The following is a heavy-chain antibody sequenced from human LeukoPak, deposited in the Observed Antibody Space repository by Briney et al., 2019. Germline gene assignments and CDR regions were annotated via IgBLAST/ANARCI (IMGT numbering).Heavy chain of an antibody. CDR3: ARYYGSGSYYNEYYFDY. CDR1: GYTFTSYG. D-gene: IGHD3-10*01. V-gene: IGHV1-18*01. CDR2: TSAYNGNT. Sequence: ASVKVSCKASGYTFTSYGISWVRQAPGQGLEWMGWTSAYNGNTNYAQKLQGRVTMTTDTSTSTAYMELRSLRSDDTAVYYCARYYGSGSYYNEYYFDYWGQGTLVTVSS. J-gene: IGHJ4*02.